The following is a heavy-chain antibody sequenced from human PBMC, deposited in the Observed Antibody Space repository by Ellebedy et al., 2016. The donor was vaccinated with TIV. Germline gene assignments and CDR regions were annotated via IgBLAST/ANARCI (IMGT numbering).Heavy chain of an antibody. J-gene: IGHJ6*02. D-gene: IGHD3-16*01. CDR2: IYHGGST. CDR3: ASAVLSNYYYYGMDV. V-gene: IGHV4-30-2*01. Sequence: MPSETLSLTCAVSGGSVSSGGYSWTWMRQAPGKGLEWIGYIYHGGSTYFNPSLNSPVSISVDSSKNQFSLKLTSVTAADTAIYYCASAVLSNYYYYGMDVWGQGTTVIVS. CDR1: GGSVSSGGYS.